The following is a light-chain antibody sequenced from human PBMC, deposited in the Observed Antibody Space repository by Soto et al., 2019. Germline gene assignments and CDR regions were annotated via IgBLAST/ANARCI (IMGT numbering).Light chain of an antibody. V-gene: IGKV3-20*01. CDR1: QSVSSSY. CDR3: QQYRSSPGT. J-gene: IGKJ1*01. CDR2: GAS. Sequence: EIGLTQSPGTLSLSPGERATLSCRASQSVSSSYLAWYQQKPGQAPRLLIYGASSRATGIPDRFSGSGSGTDFTLTISRLEPEDFAVYYCQQYRSSPGTFGQGTKVEIK.